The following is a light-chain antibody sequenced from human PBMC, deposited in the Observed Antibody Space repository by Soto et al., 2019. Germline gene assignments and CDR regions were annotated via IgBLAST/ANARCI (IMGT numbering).Light chain of an antibody. Sequence: DIQMTQSPSSLSASVGDRVTITCRASQDISVYLAWYQQKPGKVPKLLIYSASTLQSGVPSRFSGSGSGTDFTLTTSSLQPEDVATYYCQKFNTAPLTFGQGPRLEIK. V-gene: IGKV1-27*01. J-gene: IGKJ5*01. CDR3: QKFNTAPLT. CDR1: QDISVY. CDR2: SAS.